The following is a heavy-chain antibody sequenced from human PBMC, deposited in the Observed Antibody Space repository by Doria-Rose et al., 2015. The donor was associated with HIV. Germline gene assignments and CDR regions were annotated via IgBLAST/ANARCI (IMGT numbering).Heavy chain of an antibody. V-gene: IGHV4-34*01. CDR1: Y. J-gene: IGHJ3*02. CDR2: IDHSGTT. CDR3: ARGGALDAFDI. D-gene: IGHD3-10*01. Sequence: YWSWIRQPPGKGLEWIGEIDHSGTTQYNPSLKSRVAISVDTSKNQFSLKLTSVTAADTAVYYCARGGALDAFDIWGQRTMVTVSS.